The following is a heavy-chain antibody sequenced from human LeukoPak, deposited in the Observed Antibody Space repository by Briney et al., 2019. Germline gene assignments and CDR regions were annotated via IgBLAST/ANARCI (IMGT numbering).Heavy chain of an antibody. D-gene: IGHD4-17*01. J-gene: IGHJ4*02. CDR3: ARGSFYGDYPDY. CDR2: ISSRSTTI. V-gene: IGHV3-48*01. Sequence: PGGSLRLSCAASGFIFSSYNMNWVRQAPGKGLGRVSYISSRSTTIYYADAVKGRFTISRDNAKNSLYLQMNSLRVEDTGVYYCARGSFYGDYPDYWGQGTLVTVSS. CDR1: GFIFSSYN.